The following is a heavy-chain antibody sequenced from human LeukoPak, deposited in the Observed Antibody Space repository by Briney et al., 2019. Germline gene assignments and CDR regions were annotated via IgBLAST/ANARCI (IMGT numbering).Heavy chain of an antibody. Sequence: GGSLSLSCAASGFTFSSYGMHWVRQAPGKGLEWVAVISYDGSNKYYADSVKGRFTISRDNSKNTLYLQMNSLRAEDTAVYYCAKDRPRPEYYFDYWGQGTLVTVSS. V-gene: IGHV3-30*18. CDR2: ISYDGSNK. CDR1: GFTFSSYG. J-gene: IGHJ4*02. CDR3: AKDRPRPEYYFDY.